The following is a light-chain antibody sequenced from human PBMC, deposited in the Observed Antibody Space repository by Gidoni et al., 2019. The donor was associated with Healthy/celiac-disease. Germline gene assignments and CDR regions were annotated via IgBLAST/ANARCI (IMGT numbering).Light chain of an antibody. CDR1: NIGSKN. CDR2: RDS. Sequence: SYDLTQPLSVSVALGQTARLTCGGNNIGSKNVHWYQQKPGQAPVLVIYRDSNRPSGIPERFSGYNSGNTATLTISRAQAGDEADYYCHMWDSSTVVFGGGTKLTVL. V-gene: IGLV3-9*01. J-gene: IGLJ2*01. CDR3: HMWDSSTVV.